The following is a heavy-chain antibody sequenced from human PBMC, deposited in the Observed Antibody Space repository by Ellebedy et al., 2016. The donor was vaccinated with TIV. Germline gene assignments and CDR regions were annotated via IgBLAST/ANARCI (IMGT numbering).Heavy chain of an antibody. CDR2: INPGDGTT. Sequence: AASVKVSCKASGYTFTGYYIFWVRQAPGQGLEWMGIINPGDGTTTYARKFQGRLTMTRDTSTSTFYMELGSLRSEDTAVYYCARGGRYSGSYNFDHWGQGSLVTVSS. CDR1: GYTFTGYY. CDR3: ARGGRYSGSYNFDH. D-gene: IGHD1-26*01. V-gene: IGHV1-46*01. J-gene: IGHJ4*02.